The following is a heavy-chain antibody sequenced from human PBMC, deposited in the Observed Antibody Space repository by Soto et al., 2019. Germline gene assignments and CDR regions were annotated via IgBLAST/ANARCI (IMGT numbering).Heavy chain of an antibody. CDR1: GYTLTELS. Sequence: ASVKVSCKVSGYTLTELSMHWVRQAPGKGLEWMGGFDPEDGETIYAQKFQGRVTMTEDTSTDTAYMEMSSLRSEDTAVYYCATDFNSSSWTEGAPGYYYGMDVWGQGTTVTVSS. J-gene: IGHJ6*02. V-gene: IGHV1-24*01. CDR3: ATDFNSSSWTEGAPGYYYGMDV. D-gene: IGHD6-13*01. CDR2: FDPEDGET.